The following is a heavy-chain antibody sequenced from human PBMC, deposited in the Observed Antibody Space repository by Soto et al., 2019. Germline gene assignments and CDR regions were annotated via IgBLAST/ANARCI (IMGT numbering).Heavy chain of an antibody. Sequence: EASVKVSCKASGYTFTSYGISWVRQAPGQRLEWMGWINAGNGNTKYSQKFQGRVTITRDTSASTAYMELSSLRSEDTAVYYCAREWLAYFDYWGQGTLVTVSS. D-gene: IGHD6-19*01. CDR1: GYTFTSYG. CDR2: INAGNGNT. CDR3: AREWLAYFDY. V-gene: IGHV1-3*01. J-gene: IGHJ4*02.